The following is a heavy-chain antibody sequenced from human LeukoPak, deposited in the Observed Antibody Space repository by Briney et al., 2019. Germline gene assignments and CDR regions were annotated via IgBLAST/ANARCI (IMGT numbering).Heavy chain of an antibody. J-gene: IGHJ4*02. CDR3: ARLGYGGSGWYFDY. Sequence: GGSLRLSCAASGFTLSNYGMHWVRQAPGKGLEWVAGIRHDESNKYFTDSVKGRFTISRDSSKNTPYLQMNSLRPEDTAVYYCARLGYGGSGWYFDYWGQGTLVTVSS. V-gene: IGHV3-33*01. CDR1: GFTLSNYG. D-gene: IGHD6-19*01. CDR2: IRHDESNK.